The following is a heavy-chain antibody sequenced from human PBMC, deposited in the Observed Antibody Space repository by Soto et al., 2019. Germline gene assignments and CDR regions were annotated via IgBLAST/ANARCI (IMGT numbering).Heavy chain of an antibody. CDR3: AKDPGMVRMINWFDP. V-gene: IGHV3-23*01. CDR2: ISGSGGST. Sequence: GGSLRLSCAASGFTFSSYAMSWVRQAPGKGLEWVSAISGSGGSTYYADSVKGRFTISRDNSKNTLYLQMNSLRAEDTGVYYCAKDPGMVRMINWFDPWGQGTRVTAPS. D-gene: IGHD3-10*01. CDR1: GFTFSSYA. J-gene: IGHJ5*02.